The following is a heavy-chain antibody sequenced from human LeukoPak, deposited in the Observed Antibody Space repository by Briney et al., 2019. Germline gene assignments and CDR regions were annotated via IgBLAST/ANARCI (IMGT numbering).Heavy chain of an antibody. CDR1: AFTFNNFP. Sequence: GGSLRLSCTASAFTFNNFPMHWVRQAPGKGLEWVTLILKDGSDAFYADSVKGRFTISRDNSKNTLYLQMNSLRAEDTAVYYCANGYGRRENAWGQGTLVTVSS. CDR2: ILKDGSDA. D-gene: IGHD2-2*03. CDR3: ANGYGRRENA. V-gene: IGHV3-30-3*01. J-gene: IGHJ5*02.